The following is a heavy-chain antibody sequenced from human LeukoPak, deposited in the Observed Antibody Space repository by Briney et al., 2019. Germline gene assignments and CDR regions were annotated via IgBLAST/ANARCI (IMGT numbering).Heavy chain of an antibody. Sequence: SETLSLTCAVYGGSFSGYYWSWIRQPPGKGLEWIGEINHSGSTNYNPSLKSRVTISVDTSKNQFSLKLSSVTAADTAVYYCARDRYCRSTSCPMDYYYYYMDGWGKGSTVTVSS. D-gene: IGHD2-2*01. CDR1: GGSFSGYY. J-gene: IGHJ6*03. CDR3: ARDRYCRSTSCPMDYYYYYMDG. CDR2: INHSGST. V-gene: IGHV4-34*01.